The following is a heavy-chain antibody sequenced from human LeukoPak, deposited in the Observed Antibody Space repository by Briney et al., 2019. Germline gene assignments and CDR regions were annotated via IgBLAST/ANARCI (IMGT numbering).Heavy chain of an antibody. CDR1: GYTFSSYA. D-gene: IGHD2-2*01. V-gene: IGHV1-69*04. Sequence: SVKVSCKASGYTFSSYAISWVRQAPGQGLEWMGRIIPILGIANYAQKFQGRVTITADKSTSTAYMELSSLRSEDTAVYYCARGSVVVVPAAIMRSATNNWFDPWGQGTLVTVSS. CDR2: IIPILGIA. J-gene: IGHJ5*02. CDR3: ARGSVVVVPAAIMRSATNNWFDP.